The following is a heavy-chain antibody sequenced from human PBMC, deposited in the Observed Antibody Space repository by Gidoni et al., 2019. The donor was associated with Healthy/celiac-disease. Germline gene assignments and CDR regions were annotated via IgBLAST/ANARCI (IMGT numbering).Heavy chain of an antibody. CDR1: GGTFRSYA. V-gene: IGHV1-69*01. D-gene: IGHD5-12*01. CDR2: IIPIVGTA. J-gene: IGHJ6*02. CDR3: ARDPVEMATISAADYYYYGMDV. Sequence: QVQLVQSGAEVKKPGSSVKVSCKASGGTFRSYAISWVRQAPGQGLEWRGGIIPIVGTANYANKFQGRVTITADESTSTAYMELSSLRSEDTAVYYCARDPVEMATISAADYYYYGMDVWGQGTTVTVSS.